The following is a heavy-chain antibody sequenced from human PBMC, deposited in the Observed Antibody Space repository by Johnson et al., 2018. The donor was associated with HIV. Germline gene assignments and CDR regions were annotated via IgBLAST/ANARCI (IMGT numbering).Heavy chain of an antibody. CDR1: GFTFSSYG. J-gene: IGHJ3*02. Sequence: QVQLVESVGGVVQPGGSLRLSCAASGFTFSSYGMHWVRQAPGKGLEWVAVISYDGSYKYYANSVKGRFTISRDNSKNTLYLQMGSLRAEDMAVYYCAREGDGYNAFDIWGQGTMVTVSS. V-gene: IGHV3-30*03. D-gene: IGHD5-24*01. CDR3: AREGDGYNAFDI. CDR2: ISYDGSYK.